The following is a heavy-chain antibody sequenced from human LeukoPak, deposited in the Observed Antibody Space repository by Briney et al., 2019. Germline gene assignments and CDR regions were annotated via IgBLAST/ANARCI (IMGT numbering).Heavy chain of an antibody. V-gene: IGHV3-21*01. J-gene: IGHJ4*02. D-gene: IGHD5-18*01. CDR2: ISSSSSYI. CDR1: GFTFSSYS. CDR3: ARSSGYSYGYMGADY. Sequence: GGSLRLSCAASGFTFSSYSMNWVRQAPGKGLQWVSSISSSSSYIYYADSVKGRFTISRDNAKNSLYLQMNSLRAEDTAVYYCARSSGYSYGYMGADYWGQGTLVTVSS.